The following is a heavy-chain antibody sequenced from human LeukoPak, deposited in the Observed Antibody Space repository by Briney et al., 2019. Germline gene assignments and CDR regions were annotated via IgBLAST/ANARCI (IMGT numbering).Heavy chain of an antibody. CDR1: GFTFSSYA. Sequence: GGSLRLSCAASGFTFSSYAMSWVRQAPGKGLEWVSAISGSGGSTYYADSVKGRFTIFRDNSKNTLYLQMNSLRAEDTAVYYCAKEYPDYYDSSGYPNWFDPWGQGTLVTVSS. CDR2: ISGSGGST. J-gene: IGHJ5*02. CDR3: AKEYPDYYDSSGYPNWFDP. V-gene: IGHV3-23*01. D-gene: IGHD3-22*01.